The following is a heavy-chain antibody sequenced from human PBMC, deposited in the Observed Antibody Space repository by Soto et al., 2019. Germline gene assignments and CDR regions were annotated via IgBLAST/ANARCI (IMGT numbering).Heavy chain of an antibody. Sequence: SETLSLTCTVSGGSISSYYWSWIRQPPGKGLEWIGYIYYSGSTNYNPSLKSRVTISVDTSKNQFSLKLSSVTAADTAVYYCARLSHSGYFYGMDVWGQGTTVTVSS. V-gene: IGHV4-59*08. CDR3: ARLSHSGYFYGMDV. J-gene: IGHJ6*02. CDR1: GGSISSYY. CDR2: IYYSGST. D-gene: IGHD3-22*01.